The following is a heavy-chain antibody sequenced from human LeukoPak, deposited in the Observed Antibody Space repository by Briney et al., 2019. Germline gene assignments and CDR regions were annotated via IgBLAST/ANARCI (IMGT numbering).Heavy chain of an antibody. CDR3: ARGGIGAAGPVGY. CDR2: IYYSGST. CDR1: GGSISRYY. Sequence: SETLSLTCTVSGGSISRYYWSWIRQPPGKRLEWIGYIYYSGSTNYNPSLKSRVTTSVDTSKNQFSLKLSSVTAADTAVYYCARGGIGAAGPVGYWGQGTLVTVSS. J-gene: IGHJ4*02. D-gene: IGHD6-13*01. V-gene: IGHV4-59*01.